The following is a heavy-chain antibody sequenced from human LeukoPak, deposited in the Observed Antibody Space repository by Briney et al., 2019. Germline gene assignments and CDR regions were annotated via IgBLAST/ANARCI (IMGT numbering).Heavy chain of an antibody. D-gene: IGHD5-18*01. J-gene: IGHJ4*02. V-gene: IGHV3-21*01. CDR2: ISSSSYI. Sequence: GGSLRLSCAASGFTFSSYAMSWVRQAPGKGLEWVSAISSSSYIYYADSVKGRFAISRDNAKNSLYLQMNSLRAEDTAVYYCAREGRMDTAYIGFDYWGQGTLVTVSS. CDR1: GFTFSSYA. CDR3: AREGRMDTAYIGFDY.